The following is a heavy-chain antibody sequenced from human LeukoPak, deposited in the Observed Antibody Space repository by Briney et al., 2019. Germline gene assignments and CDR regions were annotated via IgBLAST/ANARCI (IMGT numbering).Heavy chain of an antibody. J-gene: IGHJ4*02. CDR3: AKKGATTGDFDY. Sequence: GGSLRLSCAASGFTFSNFLMTWVRQAPANGPAWVSAISGSGGDTYYADSVKGRFTISRDNSKNTLYLQMNSLRAEDTAVYYCAKKGATTGDFDYWGQGTLVTVSS. V-gene: IGHV3-23*01. CDR1: GFTFSNFL. D-gene: IGHD1-26*01. CDR2: ISGSGGDT.